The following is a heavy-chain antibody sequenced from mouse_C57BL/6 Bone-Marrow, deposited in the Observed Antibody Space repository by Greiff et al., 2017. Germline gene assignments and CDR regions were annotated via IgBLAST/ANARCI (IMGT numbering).Heavy chain of an antibody. V-gene: IGHV5-12*01. CDR1: GFTFSDYY. D-gene: IGHD2-4*01. CDR3: ARRIYYDYDGTMDY. Sequence: EVKLEESGGGLVQPGGSLKLSCAASGFTFSDYYMYWVRQTPEKRLEWVAYISNGGGSTYYPDTVKGRFTISRDNAKNTLYLQMSRLKSEDTAMYYCARRIYYDYDGTMDYWGQGTSVTVSS. CDR2: ISNGGGST. J-gene: IGHJ4*01.